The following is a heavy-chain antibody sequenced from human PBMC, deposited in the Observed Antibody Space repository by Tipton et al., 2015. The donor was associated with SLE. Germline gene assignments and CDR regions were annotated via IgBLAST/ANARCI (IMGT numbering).Heavy chain of an antibody. V-gene: IGHV4-61*08. J-gene: IGHJ6*02. D-gene: IGHD3-16*01. CDR3: ARDSKMYVWYYGMDV. CDR2: IYYSGST. Sequence: PGLVKPSETLSVTCSVSGGSRTGDFFWGWVRQPPGKGLEWIGNIYYSGSTNHNPSLKSRVTISLDTSKNQFSLKLSSVTAADTAVYYCARDSKMYVWYYGMDVWGQGTTVTVSS. CDR1: GGSRTGDFF.